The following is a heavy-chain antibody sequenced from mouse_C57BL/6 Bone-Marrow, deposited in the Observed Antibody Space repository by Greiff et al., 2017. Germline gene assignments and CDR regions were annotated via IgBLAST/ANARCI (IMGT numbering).Heavy chain of an antibody. CDR2: INPSTGGT. CDR3: ARRTGNFDY. V-gene: IGHV1-42*01. J-gene: IGHJ2*01. D-gene: IGHD4-1*01. Sequence: EVQVVESGPELVKPGASVKISCKASGYSFTGYYMNWVKQSPEKSLEWIGEINPSTGGTTYNQKFKAKATLTVDKSSSTAYMQLKSLTSEDSAVYYCARRTGNFDYWGQGTTLTVSS. CDR1: GYSFTGYY.